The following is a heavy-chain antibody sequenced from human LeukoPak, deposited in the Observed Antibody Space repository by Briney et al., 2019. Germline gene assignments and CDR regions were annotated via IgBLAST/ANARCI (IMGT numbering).Heavy chain of an antibody. D-gene: IGHD3-22*01. Sequence: GRSLRLSRAASGFTFSSYAMHWVRQAPGKGLEWVAVISYDGSNKYYADSVKGRFTISRDNSKNTLYLQMNSLRAEDTAVYYCARGGISSGSTWGQGTLVTVSS. CDR2: ISYDGSNK. J-gene: IGHJ5*02. CDR3: ARGGISSGST. CDR1: GFTFSSYA. V-gene: IGHV3-30-3*01.